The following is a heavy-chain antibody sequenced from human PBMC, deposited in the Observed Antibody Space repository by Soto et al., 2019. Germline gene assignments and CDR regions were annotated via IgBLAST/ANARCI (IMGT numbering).Heavy chain of an antibody. CDR3: AASSSVSYYYGMDV. Sequence: QVQLVESGGGVVQPGRSLRLSCAASGFTFSSYAMHWVRQAPGKGLEWVAVISYDGSNKYYADSVKGRFTISRDNSKNTLYRQMNSLRAEDTGVYYCAASSSVSYYYGMDVWGQGTTVTVSS. D-gene: IGHD6-6*01. J-gene: IGHJ6*02. V-gene: IGHV3-30-3*01. CDR1: GFTFSSYA. CDR2: ISYDGSNK.